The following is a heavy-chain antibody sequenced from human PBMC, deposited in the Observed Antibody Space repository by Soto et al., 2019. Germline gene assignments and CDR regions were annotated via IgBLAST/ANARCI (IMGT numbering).Heavy chain of an antibody. V-gene: IGHV3-23*01. CDR2: ISGSGGST. CDR3: AKDRRYCSSTSCSGDAFDI. J-gene: IGHJ3*02. D-gene: IGHD2-2*01. CDR1: GFTFSSYA. Sequence: GGSLRLCCAASGFTFSSYAMSWVRQAPGKGLEWVSAISGSGGSTYYADSVKGRFTISRDNSKNTLYLQMNSLRAEDTAVYYCAKDRRYCSSTSCSGDAFDIWGQGTMVTVSS.